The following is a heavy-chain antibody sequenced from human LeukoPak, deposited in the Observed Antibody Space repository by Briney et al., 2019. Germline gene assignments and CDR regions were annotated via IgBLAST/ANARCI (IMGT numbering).Heavy chain of an antibody. Sequence: PSETLSLTCAVYGGSFSGYYLSWIRQPPGKGLEWIGEINHSGSTNYNPSLKSRVTISVDTSKNQFSLKLSSVTAADTAVYYCARGRGLITSSFDYWGQGTLVTVSS. CDR1: GGSFSGYY. CDR3: ARGRGLITSSFDY. J-gene: IGHJ4*02. CDR2: INHSGST. V-gene: IGHV4-34*01. D-gene: IGHD1-14*01.